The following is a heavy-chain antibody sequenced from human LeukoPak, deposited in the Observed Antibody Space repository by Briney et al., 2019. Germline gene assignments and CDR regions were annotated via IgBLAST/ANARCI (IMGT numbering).Heavy chain of an antibody. CDR3: ARRGSYSLVDY. D-gene: IGHD1-26*01. CDR2: MKQEGSEI. CDR1: GFTFSSYW. Sequence: PGGSLRLSCEASGFTFSSYWMSSVRQAPGKGLEWVANMKQEGSEIYYVGSVRGRFTISRDNDKNSLYLKMNSLRAEGTAVYYCARRGSYSLVDYWGPGTVVTVSS. J-gene: IGHJ4*02. V-gene: IGHV3-7*01.